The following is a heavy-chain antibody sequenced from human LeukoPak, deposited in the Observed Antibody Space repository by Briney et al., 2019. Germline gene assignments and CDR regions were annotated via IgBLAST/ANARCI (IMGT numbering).Heavy chain of an antibody. CDR3: AKGGVEYYYDSSGGTYYFDY. D-gene: IGHD3-22*01. CDR1: EFTFSTYG. J-gene: IGHJ4*02. Sequence: GGSLRLSCAASEFTFSTYGMHWVRQAPGKGLEWVAFIRYDGSKKQYADFVKGRFTISRDNSKNTLYLQMNSLRAEDTAVYYCAKGGVEYYYDSSGGTYYFDYWGQGTLVTVSS. V-gene: IGHV3-30*02. CDR2: IRYDGSKK.